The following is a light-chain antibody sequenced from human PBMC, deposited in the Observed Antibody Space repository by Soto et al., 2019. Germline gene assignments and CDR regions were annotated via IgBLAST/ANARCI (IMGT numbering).Light chain of an antibody. J-gene: IGKJ2*01. CDR1: QTISRV. V-gene: IGKV1-39*01. CDR2: AAS. Sequence: DIQLTQSPSSLYASVGDRVTITCRASQTISRVLSWYQKKPGKAPKLVIYAASTLQPGVPSRFSGSGSGTDFTLTIRSLTPEDFATYACQQSYSVLYTFGQGTQLEIK. CDR3: QQSYSVLYT.